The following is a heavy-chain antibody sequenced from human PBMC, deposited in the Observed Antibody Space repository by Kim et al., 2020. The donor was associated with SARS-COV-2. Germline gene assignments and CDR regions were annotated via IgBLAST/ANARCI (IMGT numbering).Heavy chain of an antibody. Sequence: GGSLRLSCAASGFSFASDTMEWVRQAPGKGLEWVSSITGSGDFIFYGDSVKGRFTISRDNAKNSLYLQLNSLRAEDTGVYYCARKVGAIYHEIGYWGQGTLVTVSS. CDR2: ITGSGDFI. CDR1: GFSFASDT. V-gene: IGHV3-21*01. J-gene: IGHJ4*02. D-gene: IGHD1-26*01. CDR3: ARKVGAIYHEIGY.